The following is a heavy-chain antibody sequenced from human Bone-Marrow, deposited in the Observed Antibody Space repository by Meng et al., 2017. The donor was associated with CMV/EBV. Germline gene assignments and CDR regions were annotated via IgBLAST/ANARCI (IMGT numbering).Heavy chain of an antibody. CDR3: ARDFDFWSGYPDYYGMDV. CDR1: GYTFTDYD. V-gene: IGHV1-8*01. J-gene: IGHJ6*02. Sequence: ASVKVSCKASGYTFTDYDINWVRQAAGQGLEWMGWVTPKSGSADYARKFQGRVTMTTDTSIGTAYMELTGLRSDDTAVYYCARDFDFWSGYPDYYGMDVWGQGTTVTVSS. D-gene: IGHD3-3*01. CDR2: VTPKSGSA.